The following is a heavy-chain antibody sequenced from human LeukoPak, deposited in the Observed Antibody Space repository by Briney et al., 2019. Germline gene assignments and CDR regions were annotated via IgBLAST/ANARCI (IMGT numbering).Heavy chain of an antibody. Sequence: GGSLRLSCVASGFTFNTYGMNWVRQAPGKGLEWVAVISHHGSNKFYADSVKGRFPISRDNSNNMVYLQMNGLRAEDTAVYYCAKDRLYIVVVPAAMDYWGQGTLVTVSS. CDR3: AKDRLYIVVVPAAMDY. CDR2: ISHHGSNK. J-gene: IGHJ4*02. D-gene: IGHD2-2*01. CDR1: GFTFNTYG. V-gene: IGHV3-30*18.